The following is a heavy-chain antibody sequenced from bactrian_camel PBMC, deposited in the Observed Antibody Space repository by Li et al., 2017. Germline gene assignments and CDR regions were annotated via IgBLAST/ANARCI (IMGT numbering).Heavy chain of an antibody. CDR2: IWPDGGRA. J-gene: IGHJ4*01. CDR3: AAGREAWFGRCNYRS. CDR1: GYLYAKLC. D-gene: IGHD1*01. V-gene: IGHV3S60*01. Sequence: VQLVESGGGSVQAGGSLTLSCVLSGYLYAKLCMAWFRQVPGEEREGVAVIWPDGGRATYADSVRSRFTISKDNRRNTMYLQMNSLKPEDTGTYFCAAGREAWFGRCNYRSWGQGTQVTVS.